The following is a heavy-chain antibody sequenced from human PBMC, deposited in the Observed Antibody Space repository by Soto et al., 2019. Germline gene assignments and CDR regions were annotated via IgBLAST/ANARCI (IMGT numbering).Heavy chain of an antibody. CDR3: ARDLLDTAMAADY. CDR1: GFTFSSYA. V-gene: IGHV3-30-3*01. CDR2: ISYDGSNK. Sequence: GGSLRLSCAASGFTFSSYAMHWVRQAPGKGLEWVAVISYDGSNKYYADSVKGRFTISRDNSKNTLYLQMNSLRAEDTAVYYCARDLLDTAMAADYWGQGTLVTVSS. D-gene: IGHD5-18*01. J-gene: IGHJ4*02.